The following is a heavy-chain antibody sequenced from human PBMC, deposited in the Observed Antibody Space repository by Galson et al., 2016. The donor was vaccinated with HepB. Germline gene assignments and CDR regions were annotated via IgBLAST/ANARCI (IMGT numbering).Heavy chain of an antibody. CDR3: AGVQPDTAMVFYYHGMDV. Sequence: SLRLSCAASGFTFSTYSIHWVRQAPGKGLEWVSSISSSSSYIYYADSVKGRFTISRDNAKNSLYLQMNSLRAEDTATYYCAGVQPDTAMVFYYHGMDVWGQGNTVTVSS. V-gene: IGHV3-21*01. J-gene: IGHJ6*02. D-gene: IGHD5-18*01. CDR1: GFTFSTYS. CDR2: ISSSSSYI.